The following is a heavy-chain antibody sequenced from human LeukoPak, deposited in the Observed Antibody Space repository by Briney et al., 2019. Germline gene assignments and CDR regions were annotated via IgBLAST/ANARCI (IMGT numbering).Heavy chain of an antibody. V-gene: IGHV1-18*03. Sequence: ASVKLSCKASGYTFTSYGISWVRQAPGQGLEWMGWISAYNGNTNYAQKLQGRVTITTDTSTSTAYMELRSLRSDDMAVYYCARAPSITMIVVAIWAFDIWGQGTMVTVSS. D-gene: IGHD3-22*01. CDR2: ISAYNGNT. CDR3: ARAPSITMIVVAIWAFDI. J-gene: IGHJ3*02. CDR1: GYTFTSYG.